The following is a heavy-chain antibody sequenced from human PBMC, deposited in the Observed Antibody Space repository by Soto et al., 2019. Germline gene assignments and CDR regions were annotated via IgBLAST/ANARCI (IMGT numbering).Heavy chain of an antibody. CDR3: AKTMSGLGGYDMNWVAP. J-gene: IGHJ5*02. V-gene: IGHV3-23*01. D-gene: IGHD5-12*01. Sequence: EVQLLESGGNLVQPGMSLRLSCAASGFIFSDYAMTWVRQAPGKGLEWVSTISGTRGRQRNTFYTASVKGRFTVTRDKSKNTLFFQKNSPRVEDKAGDYWAKTMSGLGGYDMNWVAPWGQGTLVTVSS. CDR1: GFIFSDYA. CDR2: ISGTRGRQRNT.